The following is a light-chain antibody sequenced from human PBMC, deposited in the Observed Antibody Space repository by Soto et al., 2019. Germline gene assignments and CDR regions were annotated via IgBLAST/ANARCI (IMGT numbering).Light chain of an antibody. CDR1: SSDVGDYNY. CDR3: SSYTTIKTVV. CDR2: EVN. J-gene: IGLJ2*01. V-gene: IGLV2-8*01. Sequence: QSALTQPPSASGSPGQSVTIPCTGTSSDVGDYNYVSWYQQHPGKVPKLIIYEVNKRPSGVPDRFSGSKSGNTASLTVSGLQAEDEADYHCSSYTTIKTVVFGGGTKLTVL.